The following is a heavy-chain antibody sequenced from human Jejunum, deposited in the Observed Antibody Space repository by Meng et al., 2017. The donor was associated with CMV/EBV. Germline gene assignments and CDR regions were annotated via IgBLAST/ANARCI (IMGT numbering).Heavy chain of an antibody. CDR3: VRASGGHYNEYFDY. Sequence: GFTFRLYTMHWVRQAPGKGLEWVAVISYDGNNKYYADSVKGRFTISRDNSKNTLYLQMNSLRPEDTAVYYCVRASGGHYNEYFDYWGQGTVVTVSS. CDR1: GFTFRLYT. D-gene: IGHD3-10*01. CDR2: ISYDGNNK. V-gene: IGHV3-30-3*01. J-gene: IGHJ4*02.